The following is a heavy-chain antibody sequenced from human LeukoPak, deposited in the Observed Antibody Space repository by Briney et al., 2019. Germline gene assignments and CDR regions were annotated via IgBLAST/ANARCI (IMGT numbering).Heavy chain of an antibody. Sequence: ASVKVSCKASGYTFTGYYMHWVRQAPGQGLERMGWINPNSGGTNYAQKFQGRVTMTRDTSISTAYMELSRLRSDDTAVYYCARDSLDCSGGSCYWFDPWGQGTLVTVSS. CDR2: INPNSGGT. J-gene: IGHJ5*02. V-gene: IGHV1-2*02. CDR1: GYTFTGYY. CDR3: ARDSLDCSGGSCYWFDP. D-gene: IGHD2-15*01.